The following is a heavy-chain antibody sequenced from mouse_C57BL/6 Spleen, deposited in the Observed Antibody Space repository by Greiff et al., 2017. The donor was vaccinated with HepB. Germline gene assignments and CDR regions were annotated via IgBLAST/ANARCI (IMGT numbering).Heavy chain of an antibody. CDR3: ARAFYGNYNYFDY. V-gene: IGHV3-6*01. CDR1: GYSITSGYY. D-gene: IGHD2-10*01. Sequence: EVKVEESGPGLVKPSQSLSLTCSVTGYSITSGYYWNWIRQFPGNKLEWMGYISYDGSNNYNPSLKNRISITRDTSKNQFFLKLNSVTTEDTATYYCARAFYGNYNYFDYWGQGTTLTVSS. J-gene: IGHJ2*01. CDR2: ISYDGSN.